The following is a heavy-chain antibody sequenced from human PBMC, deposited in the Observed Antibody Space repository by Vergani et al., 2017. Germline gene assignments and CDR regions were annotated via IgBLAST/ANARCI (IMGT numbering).Heavy chain of an antibody. CDR1: GYTFTSYG. J-gene: IGHJ4*02. Sequence: QVQLVQSGAEVKKPGASVKVSCKASGYTFTSYGISWVRQAPGQGLEWMGWISAYNGNTNYAQKLQGRVTMTTDTSTSTAYMGLRSLRSDDTAVYYCARDGRYCSSTSCYNGGEFWDYWGQGTLVTVSS. CDR2: ISAYNGNT. V-gene: IGHV1-18*01. CDR3: ARDGRYCSSTSCYNGGEFWDY. D-gene: IGHD2-2*02.